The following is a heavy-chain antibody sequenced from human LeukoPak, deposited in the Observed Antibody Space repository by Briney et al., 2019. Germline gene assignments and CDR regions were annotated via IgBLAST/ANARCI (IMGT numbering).Heavy chain of an antibody. Sequence: GASVKVSCKASGGTFSSYAISWVRQAPGQGLEWMGRIIPILGIANYAQKFQGRVTITADKSTSTAYMELSSLRSEDTAVYYCARDSEYSSSEGFDYWGQGTLVTVSS. CDR3: ARDSEYSSSEGFDY. CDR1: GGTFSSYA. CDR2: IIPILGIA. D-gene: IGHD6-6*01. J-gene: IGHJ4*02. V-gene: IGHV1-69*04.